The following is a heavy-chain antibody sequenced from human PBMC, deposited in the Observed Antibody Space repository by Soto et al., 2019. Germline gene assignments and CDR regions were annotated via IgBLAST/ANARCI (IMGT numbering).Heavy chain of an antibody. CDR3: ARGNHRWLQLWYFDL. D-gene: IGHD5-12*01. CDR1: GGTFSNYP. CDR2: IIPIFGTV. V-gene: IGHV1-69*12. Sequence: QVQLVQSGAEVKKPGSSVKVSCKASGGTFSNYPISWVRQAPGQGLEWMGGIIPIFGTVNYAQKFQGRVTITADESTSTADMDLSSLRSEDTAVYYCARGNHRWLQLWYFDLWGRGTLVTVSS. J-gene: IGHJ2*01.